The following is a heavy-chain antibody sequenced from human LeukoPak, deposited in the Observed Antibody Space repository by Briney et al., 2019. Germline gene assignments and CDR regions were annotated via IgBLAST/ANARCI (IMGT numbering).Heavy chain of an antibody. CDR3: ARMDYYTSGTYTYPNFDY. CDR2: IKQDGSET. Sequence: GGSLRLSCAASGFTFSRYWMSWVRQAPGQGLEWVATIKQDGSETYYVDSVKGRFTISRDNAKSSLHLQMNSLRAEDAAVFYCARMDYYTSGTYTYPNFDYWGQGTLVTVSS. J-gene: IGHJ4*02. V-gene: IGHV3-7*03. D-gene: IGHD3-10*01. CDR1: GFTFSRYW.